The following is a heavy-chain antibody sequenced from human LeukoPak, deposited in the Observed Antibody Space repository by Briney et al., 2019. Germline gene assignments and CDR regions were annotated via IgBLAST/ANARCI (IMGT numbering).Heavy chain of an antibody. D-gene: IGHD2-8*01. V-gene: IGHV3-20*04. CDR1: GFTFDDYD. J-gene: IGHJ4*02. CDR3: ARGLMGGWPNFEY. CDR2: INWNGNNI. Sequence: GGSLRLSCAASGFTFDDYDISWVRQAPGKGLEWVCNINWNGNNIYYGDSVKGRFTISRDNAKNPVYLQMNGLRAEDTALYYCARGLMGGWPNFEYWGQGTLVTVSS.